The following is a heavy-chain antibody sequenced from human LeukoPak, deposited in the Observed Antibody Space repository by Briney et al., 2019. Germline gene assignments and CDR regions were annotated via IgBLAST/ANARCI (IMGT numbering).Heavy chain of an antibody. CDR2: ISSSSSYI. V-gene: IGHV3-21*01. CDR1: GFTFSSYS. J-gene: IGHJ6*03. Sequence: GGSLRLSCAASGFTFSSYSMNWVRQGPGKGLEWVSSISSSSSYIYYADSVKGRFTISRDNAKNSLYLQMNSLRAEDTAVYYCARDPSVPAAIRVFDYYYMDVWGKGTTVTVSS. CDR3: ARDPSVPAAIRVFDYYYMDV. D-gene: IGHD2-2*02.